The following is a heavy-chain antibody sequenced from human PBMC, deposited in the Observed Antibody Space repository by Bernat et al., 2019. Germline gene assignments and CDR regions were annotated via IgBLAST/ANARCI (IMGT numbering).Heavy chain of an antibody. CDR3: ARERITMVRGAYRYFDY. V-gene: IGHV3-66*01. Sequence: EVQLVESGGGLVQPGGSLRLSCAASGFTVSSNYMSWVRQAPGKGLEWVSVIYSGGSTYYADSVKGRFTISRDNSKNTLYLQMNSLRAEDTAVYYCARERITMVRGAYRYFDYWGQGTLVTVSS. CDR2: IYSGGST. D-gene: IGHD3-10*01. CDR1: GFTVSSNY. J-gene: IGHJ4*02.